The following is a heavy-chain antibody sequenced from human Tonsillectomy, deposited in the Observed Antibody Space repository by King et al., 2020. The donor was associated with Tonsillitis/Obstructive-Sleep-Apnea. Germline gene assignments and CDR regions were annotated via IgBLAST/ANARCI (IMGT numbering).Heavy chain of an antibody. CDR3: ARVLFGVVISGPDY. CDR1: GYTFTSYG. Sequence: QLVQSGAEVKKPGASVKVSCKASGYTFTSYGISWVRQAPGQGLEWMGWISAYNGNTNYAQKLQGRVTMTTETSTSTAYMELRSLRSDDTAVYYWARVLFGVVISGPDYWGQGTLVTVSS. J-gene: IGHJ4*02. V-gene: IGHV1-18*01. D-gene: IGHD3-3*01. CDR2: ISAYNGNT.